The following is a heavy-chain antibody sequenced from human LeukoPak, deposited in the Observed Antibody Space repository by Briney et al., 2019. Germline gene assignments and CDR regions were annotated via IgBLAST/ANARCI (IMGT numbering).Heavy chain of an antibody. CDR2: IYYSGST. CDR3: ARLSTVTTLHAFDI. CDR1: GGSISSSSYY. V-gene: IGHV4-39*01. Sequence: PSETLSLTCTVSGGSISSSSYYWGWIRQPPGKGLEWNGSIYYSGSTYYNPSLKSRVTISVDTSKNQLSLKLSSVTAADTAVYYCARLSTVTTLHAFDIWGQGTMVTVSS. J-gene: IGHJ3*02. D-gene: IGHD4-17*01.